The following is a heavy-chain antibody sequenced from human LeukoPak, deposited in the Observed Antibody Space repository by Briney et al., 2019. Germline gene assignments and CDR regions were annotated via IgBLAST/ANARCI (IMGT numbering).Heavy chain of an antibody. CDR3: ARDLHDYGDYVSWFDP. D-gene: IGHD4-17*01. Sequence: GASVKVSCKASGYTFTGYYMHWVRQAPGQGLEWMGWINPNSGGTNYAQKFQGRVTMTRDTSISTAYMELSRQRSDDTAVYYCARDLHDYGDYVSWFDPWGQGTLVTVSS. CDR1: GYTFTGYY. CDR2: INPNSGGT. J-gene: IGHJ5*02. V-gene: IGHV1-2*02.